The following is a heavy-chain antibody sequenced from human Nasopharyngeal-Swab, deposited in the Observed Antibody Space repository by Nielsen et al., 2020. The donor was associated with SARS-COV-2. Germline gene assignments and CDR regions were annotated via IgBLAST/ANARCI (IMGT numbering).Heavy chain of an antibody. CDR1: GFTFSSYS. J-gene: IGHJ4*02. Sequence: GESLKISCAASGFTFSSYSMNWVRQAPGKGLEWVSSISSSSSYIYYADSVKGRFTISRDNAKNSLYLQMNSLRAEDTAVYYCARTRTVDYWGQGTLVTDSS. V-gene: IGHV3-21*01. CDR3: ARTRTVDY. D-gene: IGHD4-17*01. CDR2: ISSSSSYI.